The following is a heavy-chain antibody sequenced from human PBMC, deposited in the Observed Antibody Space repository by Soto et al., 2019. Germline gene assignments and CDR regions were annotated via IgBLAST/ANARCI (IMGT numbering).Heavy chain of an antibody. Sequence: EVQLVESGGGLVQPGESLRLSCAASGFTFSSYSLNWVRQAPGKGLEWVSYISTSSSNIYYADSVKGRFTISRDKANNSLYLQMNSLRDRDTAVYYCARDWYSNALAPDAFDIWGQGTMVIVSS. J-gene: IGHJ3*02. CDR1: GFTFSSYS. CDR3: ARDWYSNALAPDAFDI. V-gene: IGHV3-48*02. CDR2: ISTSSSNI. D-gene: IGHD5-18*01.